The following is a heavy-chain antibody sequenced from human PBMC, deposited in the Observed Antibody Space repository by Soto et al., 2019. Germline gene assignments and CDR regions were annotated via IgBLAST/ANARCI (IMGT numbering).Heavy chain of an antibody. CDR3: AREGPDILTGYSEAAFDY. CDR2: INPSGGST. V-gene: IGHV1-46*01. J-gene: IGHJ4*02. D-gene: IGHD3-9*01. Sequence: QVQLVQSGAEVKKPGASVKVSCKASGYTFTSYYMHWVRQAPGQGLEWMGIINPSGGSTSYAQKVQGRVTMTRDTATRTVSRELSRLRSEDTAVYYWAREGPDILTGYSEAAFDYWGQGTLVTVSS. CDR1: GYTFTSYY.